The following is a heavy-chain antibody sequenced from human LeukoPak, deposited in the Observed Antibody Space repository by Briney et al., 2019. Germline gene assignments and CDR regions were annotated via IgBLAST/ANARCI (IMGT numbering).Heavy chain of an antibody. D-gene: IGHD1-26*01. Sequence: GGSLRLSCAASGFTFSSYSMNWVRQAPGKGLEWVSSISSSSYIYYADSVKGRFTISRDNAKNSLYLQMNSLRAEDTAVYYCARRSSRGTYSLRYYGMDVWGQGTTVAVSS. J-gene: IGHJ6*02. V-gene: IGHV3-21*01. CDR2: ISSSSYI. CDR3: ARRSSRGTYSLRYYGMDV. CDR1: GFTFSSYS.